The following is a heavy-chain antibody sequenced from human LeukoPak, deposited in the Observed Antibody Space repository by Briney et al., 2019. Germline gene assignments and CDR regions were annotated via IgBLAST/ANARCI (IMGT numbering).Heavy chain of an antibody. Sequence: GGCLRLSCAASGFTFSSYSMNWVRQAPGKGLEWVSSISSSSSYIYYADSVKGRFTISRDNAKNSLYLQMNSLRAEDTAVYYCARGSLASEYSSRDYYYGMDVWGQGTTVTVSS. CDR3: ARGSLASEYSSRDYYYGMDV. CDR2: ISSSSSYI. D-gene: IGHD6-6*01. CDR1: GFTFSSYS. J-gene: IGHJ6*02. V-gene: IGHV3-21*01.